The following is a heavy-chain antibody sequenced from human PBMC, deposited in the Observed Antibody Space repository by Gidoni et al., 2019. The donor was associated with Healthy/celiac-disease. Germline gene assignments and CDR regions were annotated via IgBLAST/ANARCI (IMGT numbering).Heavy chain of an antibody. CDR1: GYTFTSYY. CDR3: ARDGPGWGSSFMTIYYYYGMDV. V-gene: IGHV1-46*01. D-gene: IGHD3-3*02. CDR2: INPSGGST. J-gene: IGHJ6*02. Sequence: QVQLVQSGAEVKKPGASVKVSCKASGYTFTSYYMHWVRQAPGQGLEWMGIINPSGGSTSYAQKFQGRVTMTRDTSTSTVYMELSSLRSEDTAVYYCARDGPGWGSSFMTIYYYYGMDVWGQGTTVTVSS.